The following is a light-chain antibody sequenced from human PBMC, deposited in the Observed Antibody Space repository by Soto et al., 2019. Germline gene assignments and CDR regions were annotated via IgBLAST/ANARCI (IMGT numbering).Light chain of an antibody. J-gene: IGKJ1*01. CDR3: MLGNHWPRT. V-gene: IGKV2-30*01. CDR2: KVS. Sequence: DVVMTQSPLSLPVTLGQPASIFCRSSQSLVFSDGSTYLNWFHQRPGQSPRRLIYKVSKRDSGVTDRFSGRGSGADFPLKISRVEAEDVGVYYGMLGNHWPRTFGPGTKVEIK. CDR1: QSLVFSDGSTY.